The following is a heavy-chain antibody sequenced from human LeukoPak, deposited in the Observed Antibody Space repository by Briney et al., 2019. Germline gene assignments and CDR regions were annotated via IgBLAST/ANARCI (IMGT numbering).Heavy chain of an antibody. Sequence: PSEALSLTCAVYVGSFSGYYWSWIRQPPGKGLEWIGEINHSGSTNYNSSLKSRVTISVDTSKNQFSLKLSSVTAADTAVYYCARGYYGSGSHCCHMDVWGKGTTITVS. D-gene: IGHD3-10*01. J-gene: IGHJ6*03. CDR3: ARGYYGSGSHCCHMDV. CDR1: VGSFSGYY. V-gene: IGHV4-34*01. CDR2: INHSGST.